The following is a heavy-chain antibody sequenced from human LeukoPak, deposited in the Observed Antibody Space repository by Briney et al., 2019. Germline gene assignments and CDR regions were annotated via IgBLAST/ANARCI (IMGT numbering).Heavy chain of an antibody. D-gene: IGHD1-26*01. CDR1: GGSISTYY. CDR2: IYYSGST. J-gene: IGHJ4*02. CDR3: ARGNSGSYSQFDY. V-gene: IGHV4-59*01. Sequence: PSETLSLTCTVSGGSISTYYWSWIRQPPGKGLEWIGYIYYSGSTNYNPSLKSRVTISVDTSKNQFSPKLTSVTAADTAVYYCARGNSGSYSQFDYWGQGTLVTVSS.